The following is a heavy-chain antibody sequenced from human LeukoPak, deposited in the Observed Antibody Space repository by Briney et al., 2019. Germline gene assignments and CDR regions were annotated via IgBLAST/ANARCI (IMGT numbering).Heavy chain of an antibody. J-gene: IGHJ4*02. Sequence: PSGTLSLTCAVSGGSIGSSNWWSWVRQPPGKGLEWIGEIYHSGSTNYNPSLKSRVTISVDKSKNQFSLKLSSVTAADTAVYYCATYSGYAPGAFDYWGQGTLVTVSS. D-gene: IGHD5-12*01. V-gene: IGHV4-4*02. CDR2: IYHSGST. CDR1: GGSIGSSNW. CDR3: ATYSGYAPGAFDY.